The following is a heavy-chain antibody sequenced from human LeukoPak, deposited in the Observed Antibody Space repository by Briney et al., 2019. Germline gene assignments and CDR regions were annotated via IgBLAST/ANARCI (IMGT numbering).Heavy chain of an antibody. CDR2: IYYTEST. J-gene: IGHJ4*02. CDR3: ATKQWVPYYFHY. CDR1: DFSVSSANYC. D-gene: IGHD1/OR15-1a*01. V-gene: IGHV4-61*01. Sequence: TSETLSLTCTGTDFSVSSANYCWSWVRQPPGKGLEWIGYIYYTESTNYNPSLKSRVAISLDASKIQFSLKLTSVTAADTAVYYCATKQWVPYYFHYWGQGTLVTVSS.